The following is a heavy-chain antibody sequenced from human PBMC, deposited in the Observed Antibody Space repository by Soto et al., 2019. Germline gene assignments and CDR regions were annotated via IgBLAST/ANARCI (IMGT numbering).Heavy chain of an antibody. J-gene: IGHJ4*02. CDR3: AIGGGDYNYFDH. V-gene: IGHV3-74*01. Sequence: EVQLVESGGGLVQPGGSLRLSCAASGFLFSTYWMFWVRQVPRKGLLWVSRIKSDGSSTSYADSVKGRFTISRDNTKNTLYLQMTSRRDEDTAVYYCAIGGGDYNYFDHWGQGILVTVSS. D-gene: IGHD2-21*01. CDR1: GFLFSTYW. CDR2: IKSDGSST.